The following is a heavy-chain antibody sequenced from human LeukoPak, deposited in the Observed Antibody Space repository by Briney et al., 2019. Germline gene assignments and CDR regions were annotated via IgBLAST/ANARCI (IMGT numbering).Heavy chain of an antibody. J-gene: IGHJ3*02. D-gene: IGHD1-7*01. CDR3: AKGELQTRGAFDI. CDR2: ISWNSGCI. CDR1: GFTFDDYA. Sequence: PGGSLRLSCAASGFTFDDYAMPWVRQAPGKGLEWVSGISWNSGCIGYADSVKGRFTISRDNAKNSLYLQMNSLRAEDTALYYCAKGELQTRGAFDIWGQGTMVTVSS. V-gene: IGHV3-9*01.